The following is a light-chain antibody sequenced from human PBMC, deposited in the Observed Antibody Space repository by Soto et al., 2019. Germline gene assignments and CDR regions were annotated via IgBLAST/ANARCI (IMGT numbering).Light chain of an antibody. J-gene: IGKJ4*01. CDR2: GAS. Sequence: DIVLTQSPGTLSLSPGERASLSCRASQSVSSGHLAWYQQKPGQAPRFLIYGASSRATGIPDRFSGSGSGTDFTLTISRLEPEDFAVYYCQQYGSSPLTFGGGTKVDIK. V-gene: IGKV3-20*01. CDR3: QQYGSSPLT. CDR1: QSVSSGH.